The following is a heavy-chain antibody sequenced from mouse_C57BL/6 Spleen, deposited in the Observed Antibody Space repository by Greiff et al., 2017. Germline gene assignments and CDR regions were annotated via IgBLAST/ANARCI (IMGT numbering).Heavy chain of an antibody. D-gene: IGHD4-1*01. J-gene: IGHJ2*01. CDR1: GYTFTSYT. CDR2: INPSSGYT. CDR3: ARLGRDYFDY. V-gene: IGHV1-4*01. Sequence: VQRVESGAELARPGASVKMSCKASGYTFTSYTMHWVKQRPGQGLEWIGYINPSSGYTKYNQKFKDKATLTADKSSSTAYMQLSSLTSEDSAVYYCARLGRDYFDYWGQGTTLTVSS.